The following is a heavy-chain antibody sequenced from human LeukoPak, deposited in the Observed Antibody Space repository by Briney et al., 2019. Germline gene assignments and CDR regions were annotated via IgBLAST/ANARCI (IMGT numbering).Heavy chain of an antibody. CDR3: AREDYGDYYYYYMDV. CDR1: GFTFSSYE. CDR2: ISSSGSTI. Sequence: PGGSLRLSCAASGFTFSSYEMNWVRQAPGKGLEWVSYISSSGSTIYYADSVKGRFTISRDNAKNSLYLQMNSLRAEDTAVYYCAREDYGDYYYYYMDVWGKGTTVTISS. J-gene: IGHJ6*03. D-gene: IGHD4-17*01. V-gene: IGHV3-48*03.